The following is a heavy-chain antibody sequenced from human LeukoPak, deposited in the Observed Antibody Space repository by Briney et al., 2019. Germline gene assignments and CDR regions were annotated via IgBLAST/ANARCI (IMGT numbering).Heavy chain of an antibody. D-gene: IGHD1-20*01. V-gene: IGHV3-9*01. CDR3: AKDIKQYNWNDENAFDI. Sequence: GGSLRLSCEASGFTFDDYAMHWVRQAPGKGLEWVSGISWNSGSIGYADSVKGRFTISRDNAKNSLYLQMNSLRGEDTALYYCAKDIKQYNWNDENAFDIWGQGTMVTVSS. CDR2: ISWNSGSI. CDR1: GFTFDDYA. J-gene: IGHJ3*02.